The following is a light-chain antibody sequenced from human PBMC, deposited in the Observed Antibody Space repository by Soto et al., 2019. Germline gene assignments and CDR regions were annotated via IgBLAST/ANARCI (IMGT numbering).Light chain of an antibody. CDR2: GNS. J-gene: IGLJ2*01. Sequence: QSVLTQPPSVSGAPGQRVTISCTGSSSNIGAGYDVHWYLHLPGTAPKLLIFGNSHRPSGVPDRFSASKSGTSASLAITGLQAEDEADYYCQPYDNTLSGVVFGGGTQLTVL. CDR1: SSNIGAGYD. V-gene: IGLV1-40*01. CDR3: QPYDNTLSGVV.